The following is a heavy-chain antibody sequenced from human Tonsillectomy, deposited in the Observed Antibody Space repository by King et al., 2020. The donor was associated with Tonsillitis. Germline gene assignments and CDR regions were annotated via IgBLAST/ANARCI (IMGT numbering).Heavy chain of an antibody. V-gene: IGHV3-15*01. D-gene: IGHD3-22*01. J-gene: IGHJ4*02. Sequence: VQLVESGGGLVKPGGSLRLSCEASGFTFSSAWMNWVRQAPGKGLEWVGRIKRKTDGGTTDYAAPVKGRFTISGDESKNTLYLQMNSLKTEDTAVYYCTTDTNYYDSSGYWWRRFDYWGQGTLVTVSS. CDR3: TTDTNYYDSSGYWWRRFDY. CDR1: GFTFSSAW. CDR2: IKRKTDGGTT.